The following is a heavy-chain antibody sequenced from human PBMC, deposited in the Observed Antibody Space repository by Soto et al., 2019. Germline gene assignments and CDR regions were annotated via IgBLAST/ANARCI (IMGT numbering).Heavy chain of an antibody. D-gene: IGHD3-9*01. J-gene: IGHJ4*02. Sequence: SETLSLTCTVSGGSISSSSYYWGWIRQPPGKGLEWIGSIYYSGSTYYNPSLKSRVTISVDTSKNQFSLKLSSVTAADTAVYYCASHLPPPYYDILTGYYGYFDYWGQGTLVTVSS. CDR2: IYYSGST. CDR1: GGSISSSSYY. V-gene: IGHV4-39*01. CDR3: ASHLPPPYYDILTGYYGYFDY.